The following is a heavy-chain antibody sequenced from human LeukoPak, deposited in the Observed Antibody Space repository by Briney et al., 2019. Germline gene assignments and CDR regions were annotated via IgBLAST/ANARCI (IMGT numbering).Heavy chain of an antibody. CDR3: ARQGHNFFDY. CDR2: IDPSDSYT. J-gene: IGHJ4*02. Sequence: GESLKICCQGSGYSFTSYWISWVRQMPGKGLEWMGRIDPSDSYTNYSPSFQGHVTISADKSISTAYLQWSTLKASDTAMYYCARQGHNFFDYWGQGTLVTVSS. CDR1: GYSFTSYW. V-gene: IGHV5-10-1*01.